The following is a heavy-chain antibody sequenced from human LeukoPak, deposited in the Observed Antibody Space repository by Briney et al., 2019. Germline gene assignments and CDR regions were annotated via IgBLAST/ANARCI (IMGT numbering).Heavy chain of an antibody. V-gene: IGHV3-7*01. CDR1: GFIFSNYW. J-gene: IGHJ4*02. Sequence: PGGSLRLSCAASGFIFSNYWMSWVRQAPGKGLEWVANIKRDGRERYYVDSVKGRFTISRDNAKNSLYLQMSSLRAEDTAVYYCARHATVVTHFDYWGQGTLVTVSS. D-gene: IGHD4-23*01. CDR2: IKRDGRER. CDR3: ARHATVVTHFDY.